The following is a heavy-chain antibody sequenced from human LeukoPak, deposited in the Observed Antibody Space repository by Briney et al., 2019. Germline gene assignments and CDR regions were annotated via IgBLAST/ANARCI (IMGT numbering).Heavy chain of an antibody. J-gene: IGHJ4*02. CDR3: ARGAEYSSGWYYY. Sequence: PLETLSLTCTVSVGSISGYYWTWIRQPPGKGLEWIGYIYYSGSTNYNPSLKSRVTISVDKSKNQFSLKLSYVNAADTAVYYCARGAEYSSGWYYYWGQGTLVTVSS. D-gene: IGHD6-19*01. V-gene: IGHV4-59*01. CDR2: IYYSGST. CDR1: VGSISGYY.